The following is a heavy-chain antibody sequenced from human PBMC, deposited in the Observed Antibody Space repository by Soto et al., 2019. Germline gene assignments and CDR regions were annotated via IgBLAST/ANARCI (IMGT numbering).Heavy chain of an antibody. CDR3: ASLTSTIVGATT. CDR2: IYYSGST. V-gene: IGHV4-39*01. J-gene: IGHJ5*02. D-gene: IGHD1-26*01. CDR1: GGSISSSSYY. Sequence: SETLSLTCTVSGGSISSSSYYWGWIRQPPGKGLEWIGSIYYSGSTYYNPSLKSRVTISVDTSKNQFSLKLSSVTAADTAVYYCASLTSTIVGATTWGQGTLVTVSS.